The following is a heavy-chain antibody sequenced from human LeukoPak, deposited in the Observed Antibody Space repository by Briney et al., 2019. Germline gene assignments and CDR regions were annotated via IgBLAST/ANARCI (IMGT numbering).Heavy chain of an antibody. CDR2: INQDGGET. CDR3: ARDGVAAGIYFDY. Sequence: PGESLRLSCGASGFIFSSHWMSWVRQAPGKGLEWVANINQDGGETYYVGAVKGRFTISRDNAQNSLYLQMNSLRAEDTAVYYCARDGVAAGIYFDYWGQGALVTVSS. D-gene: IGHD6-13*01. V-gene: IGHV3-7*01. J-gene: IGHJ4*02. CDR1: GFIFSSHW.